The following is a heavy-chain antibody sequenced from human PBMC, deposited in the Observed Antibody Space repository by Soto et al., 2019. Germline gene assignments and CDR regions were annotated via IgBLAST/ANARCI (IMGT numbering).Heavy chain of an antibody. J-gene: IGHJ5*02. CDR1: GHTSTNYG. CDR2: ISAYNGDT. Sequence: QVQLVQSGAEVKKPGASVKVSRKASGHTSTNYGISWVRQAPGQGLEWMGWISAYNGDTKYAQKFQGRVTMTTDTSTSTGYMGVRSLRSDDTAVYYCARVEYCSGGTCYLNWFDPWGQGTLVTVSS. D-gene: IGHD2-15*01. CDR3: ARVEYCSGGTCYLNWFDP. V-gene: IGHV1-18*01.